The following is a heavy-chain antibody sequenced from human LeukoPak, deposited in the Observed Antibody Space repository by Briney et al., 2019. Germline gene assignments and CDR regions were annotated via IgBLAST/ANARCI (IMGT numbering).Heavy chain of an antibody. CDR2: IYYSGYT. Sequence: SETLSLTCAVYGGSFSGYYWSWIRQPPGKGLKWIGNIYYSGYTTYSPSLRSRVTISVDTSKNQFSLKLRSVTAADTAVYYCARGLREFGYYYYHMDVWGKGTTVTVSS. CDR3: ARGLREFGYYYYHMDV. CDR1: GGSFSGYY. V-gene: IGHV4-59*12. D-gene: IGHD3-10*01. J-gene: IGHJ6*03.